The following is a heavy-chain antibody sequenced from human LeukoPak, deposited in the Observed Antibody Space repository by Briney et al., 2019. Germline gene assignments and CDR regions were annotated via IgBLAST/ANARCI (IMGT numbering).Heavy chain of an antibody. V-gene: IGHV3-21*01. CDR1: GFTFSSYS. Sequence: GGSLRLSCAASGFTFSSYSMNWVRQAPGKGLEWVSSISSSSSYIYYADSVKGRFTISRDNAKNSLYLQMNSLRAEDTAVYYCARDRVYRDGYNPDAFDIWGQGTMVTVSS. CDR2: ISSSSSYI. D-gene: IGHD5-24*01. CDR3: ARDRVYRDGYNPDAFDI. J-gene: IGHJ3*02.